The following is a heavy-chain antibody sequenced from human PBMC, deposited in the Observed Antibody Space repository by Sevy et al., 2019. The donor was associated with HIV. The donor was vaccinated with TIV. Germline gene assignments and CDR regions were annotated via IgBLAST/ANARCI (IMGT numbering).Heavy chain of an antibody. Sequence: GGSLRLSCAASGFTFSTYTMNWVRQAPGRGLEWVSAISGSGGSTYYADSVEGRFTISRDKSRNTVFLQRNSLIAEDTAIYYCAKGDRTFYGMDVWGQGTTVTVSS. CDR2: ISGSGGST. V-gene: IGHV3-23*01. J-gene: IGHJ6*02. D-gene: IGHD2-21*01. CDR3: AKGDRTFYGMDV. CDR1: GFTFSTYT.